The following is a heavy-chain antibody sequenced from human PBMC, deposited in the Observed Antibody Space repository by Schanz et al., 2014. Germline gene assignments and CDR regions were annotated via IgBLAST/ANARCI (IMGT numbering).Heavy chain of an antibody. CDR1: GYTFISYF. CDR3: ARDPYSASYFPSPPLYGLDV. Sequence: QVQLVQSGAEVKKPGASVKVSCKASGYTFISYFIHWVRQAPGQGLEWMGIINPTGGSTSYAQRFQGRVTVTRVTSTSTVYMELSSLRSEDTAVYYCARDPYSASYFPSPPLYGLDVWGQGTTVTVSS. D-gene: IGHD1-26*01. CDR2: INPTGGST. J-gene: IGHJ6*02. V-gene: IGHV1-46*01.